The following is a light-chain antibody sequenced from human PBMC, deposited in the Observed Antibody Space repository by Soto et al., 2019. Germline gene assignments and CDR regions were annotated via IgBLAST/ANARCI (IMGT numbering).Light chain of an antibody. J-gene: IGKJ1*01. V-gene: IGKV3D-11*03. CDR2: LTS. CDR3: QQYGSSPWT. Sequence: EIVLTQSPATLSSFPGGRVTLSCRASQAVNTRLAWYQPKPGQAPRLLIYLTSNRAAGIPARFSGSGSGTDFTLTISDVEPEDFAVYYCQQYGSSPWTFGQGTKVDIK. CDR1: QAVNTR.